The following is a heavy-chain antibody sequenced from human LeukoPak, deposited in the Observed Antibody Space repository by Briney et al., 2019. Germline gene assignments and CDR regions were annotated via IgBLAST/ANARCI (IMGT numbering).Heavy chain of an antibody. CDR2: IIPKFGAA. D-gene: IGHD3-3*01. J-gene: IGHJ6*03. CDR3: AAGFYDFWSETDYYYYMDV. CDR1: GGTFSSYA. V-gene: IGHV1-69*05. Sequence: ASVKVSCKASGGTFSSYAISCVRQAPGQGLGWVGGIIPKFGAANYAQKFQGRVTITTDESTSTAYMGLSRLSSEDTAIFYCAAGFYDFWSETDYYYYMDVWGKGTTVTVSS.